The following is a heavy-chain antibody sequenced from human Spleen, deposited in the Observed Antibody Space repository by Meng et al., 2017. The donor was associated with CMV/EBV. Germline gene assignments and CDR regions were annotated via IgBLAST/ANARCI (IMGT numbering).Heavy chain of an antibody. CDR2: IYAGGTT. V-gene: IGHV3-66*02. D-gene: IGHD3-22*01. Sequence: GESLKISCAASGFTFTEYAMHWVRQTPGKGLEWVSVIYAGGTTYYADSVRGRFTFSRDDSKSTLYLQMNGLRAEDTGVYYCARGLYDSNGLDFDYWGQGTLVTVSS. CDR3: ARGLYDSNGLDFDY. J-gene: IGHJ4*02. CDR1: GFTFTEYA.